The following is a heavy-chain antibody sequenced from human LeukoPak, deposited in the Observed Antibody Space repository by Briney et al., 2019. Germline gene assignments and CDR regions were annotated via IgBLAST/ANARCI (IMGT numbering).Heavy chain of an antibody. CDR2: IYTSGST. V-gene: IGHV4-4*07. CDR1: GGSISSYY. D-gene: IGHD1-26*01. Sequence: SETLSLTCTVSGGSISSYYWSWIRQPAGKGLEWIGRIYTSGSTNYNPSLKSRVTMSVDTSKNQFSLKLSSVTAADTAVYYCAREHARGWELLDYFDYWGQGTLVTVSS. J-gene: IGHJ4*02. CDR3: AREHARGWELLDYFDY.